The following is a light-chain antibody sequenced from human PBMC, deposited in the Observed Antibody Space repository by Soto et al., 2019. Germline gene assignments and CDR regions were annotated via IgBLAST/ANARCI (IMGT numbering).Light chain of an antibody. V-gene: IGLV1-47*01. CDR2: RTT. Sequence: QSVLTQPPSASGAPGQSVTISCSGGSSNIGTNFVYWYQHLPGMAPKLLIYRTTQRPSGIPDRFSASKSGTSASLAISGLRSEDEADYYCAGWDNSLSGHYVFGTGTKVTVL. CDR1: SSNIGTNF. J-gene: IGLJ1*01. CDR3: AGWDNSLSGHYV.